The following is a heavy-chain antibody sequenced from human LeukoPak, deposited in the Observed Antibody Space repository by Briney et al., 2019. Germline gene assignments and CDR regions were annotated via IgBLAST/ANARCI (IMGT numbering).Heavy chain of an antibody. CDR1: GYKLTNNW. CDR3: VRFGLTSSLDH. D-gene: IGHD6-13*01. V-gene: IGHV5-51*01. J-gene: IGHJ5*02. CDR2: IYPGYSDA. Sequence: GESLKISCKISGYKLTNNWIGWVRQVPGRGLEWMGLIYPGYSDAKYSPSFQGQVTLSVDASISTAYLQLSGLRASDTAIYYCVRFGLTSSLDHWGQGTLVTVSS.